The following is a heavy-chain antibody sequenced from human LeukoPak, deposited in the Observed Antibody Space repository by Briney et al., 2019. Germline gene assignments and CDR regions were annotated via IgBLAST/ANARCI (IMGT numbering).Heavy chain of an antibody. D-gene: IGHD5-12*01. Sequence: NPSETLSLTCTVSGASLGSYYWTWIRQTPVKGLEWIGYIYHNGDTRYSPSLKSRVTLSVDTSKNQFSLKLNSVTAADTAVYYCAIAGYSGRDWSLWGQGAPVTVSS. CDR1: GASLGSYY. CDR3: AIAGYSGRDWSL. J-gene: IGHJ4*02. CDR2: IYHNGDT. V-gene: IGHV4-59*01.